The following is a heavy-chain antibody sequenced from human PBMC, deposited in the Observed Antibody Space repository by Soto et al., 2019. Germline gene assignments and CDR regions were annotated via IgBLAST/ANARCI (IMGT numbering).Heavy chain of an antibody. CDR2: IYYSGST. V-gene: IGHV4-59*01. D-gene: IGHD3-3*02. J-gene: IGHJ6*02. CDR1: GGSISSYY. Sequence: PSETLSLICTVSGGSISSYYWSWIRQPPGKGLEWIGYIYYSGSTNYNPSLKSRVTISVDTSKNQFSLKLSSVTAADTAVYYCARVRHFWSARRAGYYYGMDVWGQGTTVTVSS. CDR3: ARVRHFWSARRAGYYYGMDV.